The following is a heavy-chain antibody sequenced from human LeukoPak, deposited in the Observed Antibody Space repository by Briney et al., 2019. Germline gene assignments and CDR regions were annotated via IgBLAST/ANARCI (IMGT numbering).Heavy chain of an antibody. J-gene: IGHJ4*02. D-gene: IGHD1-26*01. CDR2: VFHTGST. Sequence: SETLSLTCTVSGYSISSGYFWGWIRQPPGKGLEWIGYVFHTGSTNYNPSLKSRVTISVDTSKNQFSLKLSSVTAADTAVYYCARDRGSQPFIDYWGQGTLVTVSS. V-gene: IGHV4-38-2*02. CDR1: GYSISSGYF. CDR3: ARDRGSQPFIDY.